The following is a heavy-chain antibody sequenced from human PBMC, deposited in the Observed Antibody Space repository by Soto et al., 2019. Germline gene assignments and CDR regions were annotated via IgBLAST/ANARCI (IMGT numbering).Heavy chain of an antibody. D-gene: IGHD2-2*01. CDR2: IYPGDSDT. CDR1: GYNFRNHW. J-gene: IGHJ4*02. V-gene: IGHV5-51*01. Sequence: VQLVQSGAEVKKPGEPLKISCKGSGYNFRNHWIGWVRQMPGKGLEWVGFIYPGDSDTKYSRSFQGQVTISADKSISTAYLQWSSLKASDSAMYYCAREIVPEGSFDYWGRGTLVTVSS. CDR3: AREIVPEGSFDY.